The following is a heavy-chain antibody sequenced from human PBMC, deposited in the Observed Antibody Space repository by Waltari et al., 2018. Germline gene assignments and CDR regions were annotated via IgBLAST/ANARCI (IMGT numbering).Heavy chain of an antibody. CDR1: GGSISSGGYY. CDR3: ARLNYYDSSGSRLPREY. CDR2: IYYSGSP. J-gene: IGHJ4*02. V-gene: IGHV4-31*03. Sequence: QVQLQESGPGLVKPSQTLSLTCTVSGGSISSGGYYWSWIRQHPGKGLEWIGYIYYSGSPYYNPSLQSRVTISVDTSKNQFSLKLSSVTAADTAVYYCARLNYYDSSGSRLPREYWGQGTLVTVSS. D-gene: IGHD3-22*01.